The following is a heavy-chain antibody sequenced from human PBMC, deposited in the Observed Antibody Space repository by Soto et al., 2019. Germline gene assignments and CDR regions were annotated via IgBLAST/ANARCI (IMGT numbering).Heavy chain of an antibody. CDR3: ARDRGTIFGVVQPYGMDV. V-gene: IGHV1-46*01. CDR1: GYTFTSYY. D-gene: IGHD3-3*01. Sequence: ASVKVSCKASGYTFTSYYMHWVRQAPGQGLEWMGMINPSGGGTTYAQKFQGRVTMTRDTSTSTVYMELSSLRSDDTAVYYCARDRGTIFGVVQPYGMDVWGQGTTVTVSS. J-gene: IGHJ6*02. CDR2: INPSGGGT.